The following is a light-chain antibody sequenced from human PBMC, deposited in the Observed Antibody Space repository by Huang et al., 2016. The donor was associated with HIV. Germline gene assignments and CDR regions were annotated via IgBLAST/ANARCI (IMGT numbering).Light chain of an antibody. CDR2: DAS. Sequence: EIVLTQSPAPLSLSPGERATLSCRASQSVNSYLAWYQQKPGQAPRLLIYDASNRATGIPARFSGSGSGTDFTLTISNLQSEDFAVYYCQQRSAWPLTFGGGTKVEI. V-gene: IGKV3-11*01. J-gene: IGKJ4*01. CDR1: QSVNSY. CDR3: QQRSAWPLT.